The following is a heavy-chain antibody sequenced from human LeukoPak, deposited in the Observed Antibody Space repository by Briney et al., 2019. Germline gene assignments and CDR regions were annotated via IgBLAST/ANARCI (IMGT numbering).Heavy chain of an antibody. CDR3: TRTSWGLSFDY. Sequence: GGSLRLSCTASGFTLGDYAMSWVRQAPGKGLEWVAFIRREAYGGTTEYAASVNGRFTISRGDSKSIAYLQMNSLKTEDTATYYCTRTSWGLSFDYWGQGTLVTVSS. J-gene: IGHJ4*02. D-gene: IGHD7-27*01. CDR1: GFTLGDYA. V-gene: IGHV3-49*04. CDR2: IRREAYGGTT.